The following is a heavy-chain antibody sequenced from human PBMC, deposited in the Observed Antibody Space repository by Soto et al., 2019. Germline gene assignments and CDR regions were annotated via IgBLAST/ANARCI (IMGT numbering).Heavy chain of an antibody. CDR1: GYTFNSDN. CDR2: LNHNNGYT. J-gene: IGHJ5*02. Sequence: QVQLVQSGAEVKKPGASVKVSCKASGYTFNSDNINWVRQATGHGLEWMGYLNHNNGYTGYAQKFQGRVTMTGNTSVSTAYMELSSLRSEDTAVYYCARLRVSYTSVTSDSRFETWGQGTQVSVSS. CDR3: ARLRVSYTSVTSDSRFET. D-gene: IGHD3-10*01. V-gene: IGHV1-8*01.